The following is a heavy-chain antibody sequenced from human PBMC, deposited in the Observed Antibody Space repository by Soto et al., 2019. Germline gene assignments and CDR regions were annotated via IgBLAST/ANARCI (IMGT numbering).Heavy chain of an antibody. D-gene: IGHD6-19*01. CDR2: IYYSGST. V-gene: IGHV4-31*03. J-gene: IGHJ4*02. CDR1: GGSISSGGYY. Sequence: SETLSLTCTVSGGSISSGGYYWSWIRQHPGKGLEWIGYIYYSGSTYYNPSLKSRVTISVDTSKNQFSLKLSSVTAADTAVYYCARHDSFIAGAVAGIRAYFDYWGQGTLVTVSS. CDR3: ARHDSFIAGAVAGIRAYFDY.